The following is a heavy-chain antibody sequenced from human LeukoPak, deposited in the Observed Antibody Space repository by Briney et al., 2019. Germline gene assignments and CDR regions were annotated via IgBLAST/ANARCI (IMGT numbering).Heavy chain of an antibody. Sequence: GGSLRLSCAASGFTFSSYGMHWVRQAPGKGLEWVAVISYDGSNKYYTDSVKGRFTISRDNSKNTLYLEMNSLRAEDTAIYYCAREGPRGNSQFDYWGQGTLVTVSS. CDR1: GFTFSSYG. D-gene: IGHD2/OR15-2a*01. J-gene: IGHJ4*02. V-gene: IGHV3-30*03. CDR2: ISYDGSNK. CDR3: AREGPRGNSQFDY.